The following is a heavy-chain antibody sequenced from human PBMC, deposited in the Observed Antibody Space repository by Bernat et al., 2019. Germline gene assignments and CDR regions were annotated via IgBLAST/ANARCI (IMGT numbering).Heavy chain of an antibody. V-gene: IGHV3-9*01. Sequence: EVQLVESGGGLVQPGRSLRLSCAASGSTFDDYAMHWVRQAPGKGLEWVSGIRWNSGSIGYADSVKGRFTIPRDNAKNSLYLQMNSLRAEDTALYYCAKDFRGYSGYDSPDFDYWGQGTLVTVSS. CDR1: GSTFDDYA. CDR2: IRWNSGSI. D-gene: IGHD5-12*01. J-gene: IGHJ4*02. CDR3: AKDFRGYSGYDSPDFDY.